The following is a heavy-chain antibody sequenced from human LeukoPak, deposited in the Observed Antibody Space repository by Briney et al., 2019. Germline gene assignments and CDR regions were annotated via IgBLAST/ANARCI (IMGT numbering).Heavy chain of an antibody. Sequence: PSETLSLTCTVSGGSISSHYWSWIRQPPGKGLEGIGYIYYSGSTNYNPSLKSRVTISVDTSKNQFSLKMSSVTAADTAVYYCARVVPAAYMDVWGKGTTVTVSS. D-gene: IGHD2-2*01. J-gene: IGHJ6*03. CDR1: GGSISSHY. V-gene: IGHV4-59*11. CDR3: ARVVPAAYMDV. CDR2: IYYSGST.